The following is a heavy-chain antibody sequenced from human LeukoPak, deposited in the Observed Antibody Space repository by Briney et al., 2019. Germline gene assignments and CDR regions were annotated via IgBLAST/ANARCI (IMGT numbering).Heavy chain of an antibody. CDR3: AKDKGGNYYGSGSLNR. CDR2: IRYDGSNK. Sequence: GGSLRLSCAASGFTFSSYGIHWVRQAPGKGLEWVAFIRYDGSNKYYADSVKGRFTISRDNSKNTLYLQMNSLRAEDTAVYYCAKDKGGNYYGSGSLNRWGPGNLVTVSS. J-gene: IGHJ4*02. D-gene: IGHD3-10*01. CDR1: GFTFSSYG. V-gene: IGHV3-30*02.